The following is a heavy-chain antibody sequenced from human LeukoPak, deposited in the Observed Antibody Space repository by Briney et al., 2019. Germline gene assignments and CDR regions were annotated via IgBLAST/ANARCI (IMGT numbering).Heavy chain of an antibody. Sequence: SVKVSCKASGYTFTSYYMHWVRQAPGQGLEWMGGIIPIFGTANYAQKFQGRVTITADESTSTAYMELSSLRSEDTAVYYCARDPEVWGSYRYRYFDYWGQGTLVTVSS. D-gene: IGHD3-16*02. J-gene: IGHJ4*02. CDR3: ARDPEVWGSYRYRYFDY. V-gene: IGHV1-69*13. CDR1: GYTFTSYY. CDR2: IIPIFGTA.